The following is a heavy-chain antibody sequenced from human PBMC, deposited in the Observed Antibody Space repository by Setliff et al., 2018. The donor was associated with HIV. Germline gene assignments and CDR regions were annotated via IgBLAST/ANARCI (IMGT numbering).Heavy chain of an antibody. J-gene: IGHJ4*02. CDR1: GHTPRHYG. D-gene: IGHD3-22*01. CDR3: ARVSRPTYYYDSSGCPFDY. CDR2: LIPVLGEP. Sequence: GASVKVSCKASGHTPRHYGINWIRQAPGQGLEWVGSLIPVLGEPHYAPRFQGRVTMTTDTSTSTAYMELRSLRSDDTAVYYCARVSRPTYYYDSSGCPFDYWGQGTLVTVSS. V-gene: IGHV1-18*01.